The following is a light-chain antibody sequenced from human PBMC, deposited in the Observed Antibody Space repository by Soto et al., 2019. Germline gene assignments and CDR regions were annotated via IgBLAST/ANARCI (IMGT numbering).Light chain of an antibody. J-gene: IGKJ3*01. CDR2: DAS. CDR3: QQYDNLPPFT. CDR1: QDISSY. V-gene: IGKV1-33*01. Sequence: DIQMTQSPSSLSASVGDRVTITCQASQDISSYLNWYQQKPGQAPKLLIYDASNLETGVPSRFSGSGSGTDFTFTISSLQPEDIATYYCQQYDNLPPFTFGPGTKVDIK.